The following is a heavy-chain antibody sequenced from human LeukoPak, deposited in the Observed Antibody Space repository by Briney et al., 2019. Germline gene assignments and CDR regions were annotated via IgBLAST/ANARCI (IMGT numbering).Heavy chain of an antibody. J-gene: IGHJ4*02. Sequence: SETLCLTCTVSGGSISSYYWSWIRQPAGKGLEWIGRIFTSGTLETSGSINYNPSLKSRVTMSVDTSKNQFSLELSSVTAADTAVYYCARGVLKTLIVSWGQGSLVAVSS. CDR2: IFTSGTLETSGSI. CDR1: GGSISSYY. CDR3: ARGVLKTLIVS. D-gene: IGHD3-22*01. V-gene: IGHV4-4*07.